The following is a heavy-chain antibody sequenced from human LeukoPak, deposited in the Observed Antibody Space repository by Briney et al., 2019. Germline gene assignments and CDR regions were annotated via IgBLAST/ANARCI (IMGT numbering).Heavy chain of an antibody. Sequence: ASVKISCKVSGYTFTDYYMHWVQQAPGKGLEWMGLVDPEDGETIYAEKFQGRVTMTADTSTDTAYMELSSLRSEDTAVYYCATYSSSSRKEYYYYMDVWGKGTTVTVSS. V-gene: IGHV1-69-2*01. CDR2: VDPEDGET. J-gene: IGHJ6*03. D-gene: IGHD6-6*01. CDR3: ATYSSSSRKEYYYYMDV. CDR1: GYTFTDYY.